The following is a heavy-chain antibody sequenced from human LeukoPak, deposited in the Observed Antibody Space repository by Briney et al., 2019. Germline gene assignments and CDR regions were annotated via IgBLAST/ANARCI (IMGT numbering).Heavy chain of an antibody. CDR2: INHSGST. D-gene: IGHD4-17*01. CDR1: GGSFSGYY. CDR3: ARVQGYGDPLVEAFDI. J-gene: IGHJ3*02. V-gene: IGHV4-34*01. Sequence: SETLSLTCAVYGGSFSGYYWSWIRQPPGKGLEWIREINHSGSTNYNPSLKSRVAISVDTSKNQFSLKLSSVTAADTAVYYCARVQGYGDPLVEAFDIWGQGTMVTVSS.